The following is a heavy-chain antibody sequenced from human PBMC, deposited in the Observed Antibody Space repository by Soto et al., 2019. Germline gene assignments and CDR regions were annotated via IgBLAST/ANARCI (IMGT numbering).Heavy chain of an antibody. J-gene: IGHJ4*02. CDR1: GFTFSSYG. V-gene: IGHV3-33*01. CDR3: AREGGYDFWSAYDFDY. Sequence: QVQLVESGGGVVQPGRSLRLSCAASGFTFSSYGMHWVRQAPGKGLEWVAVIWYDGSNKYYADSVKGRFTISRDNSKNTLYLQMNSLRAEDMAVYYCAREGGYDFWSAYDFDYWGQGTLVTVSS. D-gene: IGHD3-3*01. CDR2: IWYDGSNK.